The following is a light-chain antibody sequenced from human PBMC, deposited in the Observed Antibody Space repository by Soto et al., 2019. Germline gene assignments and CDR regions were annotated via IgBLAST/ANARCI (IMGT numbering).Light chain of an antibody. J-gene: IGLJ2*01. CDR2: DVS. CDR1: SSDVGGYNY. V-gene: IGLV2-14*03. Sequence: QSALTQPASVSGSPGQSITISCTGTSSDVGGYNYVSWYQQHPGKAPKLMIYDVSNRPSGVSYRFSGSKSGNTASLTISGLQAEDEADYYCSSYTSSSTLFGGGTKL. CDR3: SSYTSSSTL.